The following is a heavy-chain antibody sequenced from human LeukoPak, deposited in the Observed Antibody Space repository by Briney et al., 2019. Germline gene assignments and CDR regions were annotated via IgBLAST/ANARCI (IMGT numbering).Heavy chain of an antibody. CDR3: ARGVNWFDP. J-gene: IGHJ5*02. Sequence: PGASLRLSCAASGFTFSSYAMSWVRQAPGKGLEWIGYIYYSGSTNYNPSLKSRVTISVDTSKNQFSLKLSSVTAADTAVYYCARGVNWFDPWGQGTLVTVSS. CDR1: GFTFSSYA. V-gene: IGHV4-59*01. CDR2: IYYSGST.